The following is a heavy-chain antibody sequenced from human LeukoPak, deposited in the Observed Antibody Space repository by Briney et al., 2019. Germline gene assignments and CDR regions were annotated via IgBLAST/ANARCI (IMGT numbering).Heavy chain of an antibody. V-gene: IGHV4-4*07. CDR3: ARLITGTTTAFDI. Sequence: PSETLSLTCSVSGGSISGYYWTWIRQPAGKGLEWIGRVYTSGSTHYNPSLKTRLTMSVDASKNQFSLKLSSVTAADTAVYYCARLITGTTTAFDIWGQGTMVTVSS. D-gene: IGHD1-7*01. J-gene: IGHJ3*02. CDR1: GGSISGYY. CDR2: VYTSGST.